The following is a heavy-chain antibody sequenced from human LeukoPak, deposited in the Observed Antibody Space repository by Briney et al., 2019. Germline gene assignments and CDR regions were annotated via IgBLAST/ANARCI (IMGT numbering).Heavy chain of an antibody. J-gene: IGHJ4*02. CDR1: GGSISSYY. Sequence: SETLSLTRTVSGGSISSYYWSWIRQPPGKGLEWIGYIYYSGSTNYNPSLKSRVTISVDTSKNQFSLKLSSVTAADTAVYYCAATITIFGVVTGTLVFDYWGQGTLVTVSS. V-gene: IGHV4-59*01. D-gene: IGHD3-3*01. CDR3: AATITIFGVVTGTLVFDY. CDR2: IYYSGST.